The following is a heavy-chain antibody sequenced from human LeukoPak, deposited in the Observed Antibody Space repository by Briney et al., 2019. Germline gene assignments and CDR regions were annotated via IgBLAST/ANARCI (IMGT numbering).Heavy chain of an antibody. CDR1: GFTFSSYG. J-gene: IGHJ6*03. D-gene: IGHD6-13*01. CDR2: ISGSGGST. V-gene: IGHV3-23*01. CDR3: AKEEQQPTLYYYYMDV. Sequence: PGGSLRLSCTASGFTFSSYGMSWVRQAPGKGLEWVSAISGSGGSTYYADSVKGRFTISRDNSKNTLYLQMNSLRAEDTAVYYCAKEEQQPTLYYYYMDVWGKGTTVTISS.